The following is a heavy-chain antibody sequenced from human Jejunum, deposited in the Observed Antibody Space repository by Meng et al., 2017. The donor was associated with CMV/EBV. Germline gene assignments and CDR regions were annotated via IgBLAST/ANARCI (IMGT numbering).Heavy chain of an antibody. CDR3: ARNGFYSLDF. J-gene: IGHJ4*02. Sequence: LTGAVSGASMSSSSWWRWVRQPPGKGLEWIGKIYHGECATYNPSLKSRVTISVDKSKNQLSLKLSSVTAADTAVYYCARNGFYSLDFWGQGTLVTVSS. D-gene: IGHD3-22*01. V-gene: IGHV4-4*02. CDR2: IYHGECA. CDR1: GASMSSSSW.